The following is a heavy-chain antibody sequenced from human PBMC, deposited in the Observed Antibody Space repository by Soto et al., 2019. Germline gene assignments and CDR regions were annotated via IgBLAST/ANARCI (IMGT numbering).Heavy chain of an antibody. CDR1: GFTFSNAW. V-gene: IGHV3-15*01. J-gene: IGHJ4*02. Sequence: EVQLVESGGGLVKPGGSLRLSCAASGFTFSNAWMSWVRQAPGKGLEWVGRIKSKTDGGTTDYAAPVKGRFTISRDDSKNTLYLQMNSLKTEDTAVYYCTTGPKEEPPYDYGDPTADYWGQGTLVTVSS. CDR2: IKSKTDGGTT. CDR3: TTGPKEEPPYDYGDPTADY. D-gene: IGHD4-17*01.